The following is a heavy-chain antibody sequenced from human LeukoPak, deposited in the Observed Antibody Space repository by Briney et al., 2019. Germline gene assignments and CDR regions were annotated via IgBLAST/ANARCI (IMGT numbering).Heavy chain of an antibody. CDR1: GFTFNNHW. CDR3: ARGGEYSGSPFDP. V-gene: IGHV3-74*01. CDR2: IDSDGSTT. J-gene: IGHJ5*02. Sequence: GGSLRLSRVASGFTFNNHWMHWVRQAPGEGLVWVSRIDSDGSTTIYADSVKGRFTISRDNAKNTLYLQMSSLRAEDTAVYYCARGGEYSGSPFDPWGQGTLVTVSS. D-gene: IGHD1-26*01.